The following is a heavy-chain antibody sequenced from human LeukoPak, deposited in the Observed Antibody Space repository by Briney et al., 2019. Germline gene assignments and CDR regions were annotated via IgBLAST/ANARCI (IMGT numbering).Heavy chain of an antibody. CDR1: GYTFTRYY. D-gene: IGHD3-9*01. CDR2: INPSGGST. CDR3: ARDPNDGQRELRYFDRTGWAAFDI. V-gene: IGHV1-46*01. Sequence: ASVKVFCKASGYTFTRYYLHWVRQAPGQGLEWMGIINPSGGSTSYAQNFQGRVTMTRDTSTNTVYMEMSSLRSEDTAVYYCARDPNDGQRELRYFDRTGWAAFDIWGQGTMVTVYS. J-gene: IGHJ3*02.